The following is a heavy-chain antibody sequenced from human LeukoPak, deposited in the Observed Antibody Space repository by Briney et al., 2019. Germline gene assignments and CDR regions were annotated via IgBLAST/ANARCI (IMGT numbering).Heavy chain of an antibody. CDR3: ARFLRYCSGGSCPASLGFGY. CDR2: IYPGDSDT. Sequence: GESLKISCKGSGYSFTSYWICWVRQMPGKGLEWMGIIYPGDSDTRYSPSFQGQVTISADKSISTAYLQWSSLKASDTAMYYCARFLRYCSGGSCPASLGFGYWGQGTLVTVSS. D-gene: IGHD2-15*01. CDR1: GYSFTSYW. J-gene: IGHJ4*02. V-gene: IGHV5-51*01.